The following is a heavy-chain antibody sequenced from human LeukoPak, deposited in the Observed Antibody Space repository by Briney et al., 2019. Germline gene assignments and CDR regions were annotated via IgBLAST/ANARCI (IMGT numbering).Heavy chain of an antibody. CDR2: ISEDGRTT. J-gene: IGHJ3*02. Sequence: GGSLRLSCAASGFSFDDYAMHWVRQAPGKSLQWVSLISEDGRTTYYADSVKGRFTISRDNSKNSLYLQMNSLRTEDTALYYCTEAAGNIGYDPLDAFDIWGQGTVVTVSS. V-gene: IGHV3-43*02. D-gene: IGHD5-12*01. CDR1: GFSFDDYA. CDR3: TEAAGNIGYDPLDAFDI.